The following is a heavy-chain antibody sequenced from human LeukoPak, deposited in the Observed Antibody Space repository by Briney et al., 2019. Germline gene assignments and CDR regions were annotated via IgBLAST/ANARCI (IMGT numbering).Heavy chain of an antibody. Sequence: ASVKVSCKVSGYTLTELSMHWVQQAPGQGLEWMGIINPSGGSTSYAQKFQGRVTMTRDMSTSTVYMELSSLRSEDTAVYYCAREKGDYYDSSGYYRPFDYWGQGTLVTVSS. D-gene: IGHD3-22*01. CDR3: AREKGDYYDSSGYYRPFDY. J-gene: IGHJ4*02. CDR1: GYTLTELS. V-gene: IGHV1-46*01. CDR2: INPSGGST.